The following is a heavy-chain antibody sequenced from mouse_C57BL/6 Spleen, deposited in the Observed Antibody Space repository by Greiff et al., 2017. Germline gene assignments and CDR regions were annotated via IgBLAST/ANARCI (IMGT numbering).Heavy chain of an antibody. Sequence: VKLVESGAELVKPGASVKISCKASGYAFSSSWMNWVKQRPGKGLEWIGQIYPGGGGTNYNVKFKGKATLTADKSSSTAYMQLSSLTSEDSAVYYCATGGFDYAMDYWGQGTSVTVSS. CDR3: ATGGFDYAMDY. V-gene: IGHV1-80*01. CDR2: IYPGGGGT. J-gene: IGHJ4*01. CDR1: GYAFSSSW.